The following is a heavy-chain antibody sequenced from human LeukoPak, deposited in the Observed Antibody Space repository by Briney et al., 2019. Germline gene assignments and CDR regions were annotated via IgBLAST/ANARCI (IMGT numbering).Heavy chain of an antibody. J-gene: IGHJ3*02. CDR1: GYTFTIYD. D-gene: IGHD2-2*01. CDR3: ARGNLQLLIDI. Sequence: VASVTVSFTSSGYTFTIYDINWVRQATGQGLEWMGWMNPNSGNTGYAQKFQGRVTITRNTSISTAYMELSSLRSEDTAVYYCARGNLQLLIDIWGQGTMVTVSS. V-gene: IGHV1-8*03. CDR2: MNPNSGNT.